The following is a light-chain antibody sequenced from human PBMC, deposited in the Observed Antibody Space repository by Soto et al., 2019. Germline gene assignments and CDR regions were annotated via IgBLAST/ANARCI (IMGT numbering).Light chain of an antibody. J-gene: IGKJ2*01. CDR3: QQYNSYSVNA. CDR1: QTISNW. V-gene: IGKV1-5*01. CDR2: DAS. Sequence: DIQMTQSPSTLSASVGDRVTITCRASQTISNWLAWYQQKPGKAPKLLIYDASSLKSGVPSRFSGSGSGTEFTLTLSSLQPDDFATYYCQQYNSYSVNAFGQGTKLEIK.